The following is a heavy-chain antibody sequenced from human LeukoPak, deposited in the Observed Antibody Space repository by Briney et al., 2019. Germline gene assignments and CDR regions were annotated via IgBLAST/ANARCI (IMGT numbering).Heavy chain of an antibody. J-gene: IGHJ3*02. CDR2: ICPRDSNV. V-gene: IGHV5-51*01. CDR3: ARHLVPGLFSAFDI. D-gene: IGHD3-10*01. CDR1: GYSFTTYW. Sequence: GESLKISCQGSGYSFTTYWIGWVRQMPGKGLEWMGVICPRDSNVRYSPSFQGQVTISADKSISTAYLQWSSLKASDTGMYYCARHLVPGLFSAFDIGGQGAMVTVSS.